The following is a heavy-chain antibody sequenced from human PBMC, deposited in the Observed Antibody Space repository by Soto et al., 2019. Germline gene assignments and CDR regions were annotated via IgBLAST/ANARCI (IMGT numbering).Heavy chain of an antibody. CDR3: VKDRLAVIYRMDE. CDR1: GFIFNNYG. D-gene: IGHD3-16*02. CDR2: ISSDGSET. Sequence: VQLVESGGGVVQPGRSLRLSCAASGFIFNNYGMHWVRQAPGKGLEWVAVISSDGSETYYGDSAKGRFTISRDNSKKLLFLETASVRFEDTGVYYCVKDRLAVIYRMDEWGQGTLVTVSS. V-gene: IGHV3-30*18. J-gene: IGHJ4*02.